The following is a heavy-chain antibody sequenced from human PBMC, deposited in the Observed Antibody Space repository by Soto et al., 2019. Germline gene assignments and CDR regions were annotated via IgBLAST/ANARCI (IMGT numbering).Heavy chain of an antibody. D-gene: IGHD4-4*01. J-gene: IGHJ4*02. Sequence: SETLSLTCAVSGGSISSGGYSWSWIRQPPGKGLEWIGYIYHSGSTNYNPSLKSRVTISVDTSKNQFSLKLSSVTAADTAVYYCARAPTYYSNLYYFDYWGQGTLVTVSS. CDR2: IYHSGST. V-gene: IGHV4-61*08. CDR3: ARAPTYYSNLYYFDY. CDR1: GGSISSGGYS.